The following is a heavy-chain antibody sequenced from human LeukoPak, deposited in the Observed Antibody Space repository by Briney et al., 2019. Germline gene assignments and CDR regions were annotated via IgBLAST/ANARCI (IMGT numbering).Heavy chain of an antibody. CDR3: EKTPTGYCGGDCYLDY. J-gene: IGHJ4*02. CDR2: IWYDGSNK. V-gene: IGHV3-33*06. D-gene: IGHD2-21*02. Sequence: PGRSLRLSCAASGFTFSSYGMHWVRQAPGKGLEWVAVIWYDGSNKYYADSVKGRFTISRDNSKNTLYLQMNSLRAEDTAVYYCEKTPTGYCGGDCYLDYWGQGTLVTVSS. CDR1: GFTFSSYG.